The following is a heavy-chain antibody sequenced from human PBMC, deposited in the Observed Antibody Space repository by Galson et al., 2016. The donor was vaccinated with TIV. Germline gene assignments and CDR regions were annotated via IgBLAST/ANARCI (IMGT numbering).Heavy chain of an antibody. CDR1: GFTFSNYA. Sequence: SLRLSCAAPGFTFSNYAMTWVRQAPGKGLEWVSSIGRSGGDTYYADSVKGRFTVSRDNSKNTLHLLMKSLRVDDTAVYFCAKNAAGCSSGWYWVDYWGQGTLVTVSS. J-gene: IGHJ4*02. CDR3: AKNAAGCSSGWYWVDY. V-gene: IGHV3-23*01. CDR2: IGRSGGDT. D-gene: IGHD6-19*01.